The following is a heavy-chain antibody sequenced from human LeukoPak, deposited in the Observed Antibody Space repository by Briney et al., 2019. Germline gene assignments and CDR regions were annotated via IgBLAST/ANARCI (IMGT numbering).Heavy chain of an antibody. Sequence: GGSLRLSCAASGFTFSSFAMSWVRQAPGRGLEWVSVISGTDDSTYCADSVKGRFTTSRDNSKNTLYLQMNSLRAEDTAVYYCAKARGTYYYDSGSSTFDYWGQGTLVTVSS. CDR3: AKARGTYYYDSGSSTFDY. V-gene: IGHV3-23*01. CDR2: ISGTDDST. J-gene: IGHJ4*02. D-gene: IGHD3-10*01. CDR1: GFTFSSFA.